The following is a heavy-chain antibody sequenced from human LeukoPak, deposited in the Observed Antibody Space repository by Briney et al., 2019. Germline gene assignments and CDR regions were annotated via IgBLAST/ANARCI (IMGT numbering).Heavy chain of an antibody. J-gene: IGHJ4*02. CDR1: GGSISSSSYY. CDR3: ARSGSYPDY. V-gene: IGHV4-39*01. D-gene: IGHD1-26*01. Sequence: SGTLSLTCTVPGGSISSSSYYWGWIRQPPGKGLGWIGCIYYSGSTYYKPSLKSRVTISVDTSKNPFSLKQSSVTAADTAVYYCARSGSYPDYWGQGTLVTVSS. CDR2: IYYSGST.